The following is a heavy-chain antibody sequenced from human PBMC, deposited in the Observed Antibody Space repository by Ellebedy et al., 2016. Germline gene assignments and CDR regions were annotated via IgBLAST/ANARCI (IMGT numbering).Heavy chain of an antibody. V-gene: IGHV3-23*01. Sequence: GESLKISCAASGFTFSSYAMSWVRQAPGKGLEWVSAISGSGGSTYYADSVKGRFTISRDNSKNTLYLQMNSLRAEDTAVYYCAKVDSSGYYFRAFNFDYWGQGTLVTVSS. CDR1: GFTFSSYA. J-gene: IGHJ4*02. CDR3: AKVDSSGYYFRAFNFDY. D-gene: IGHD3-22*01. CDR2: ISGSGGST.